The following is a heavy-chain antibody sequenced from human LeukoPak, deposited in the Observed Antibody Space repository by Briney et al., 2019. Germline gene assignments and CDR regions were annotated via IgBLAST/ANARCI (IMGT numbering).Heavy chain of an antibody. J-gene: IGHJ4*02. D-gene: IGHD3-22*01. CDR2: INHSGST. CDR3: ARGPYYYDSSGQIDY. V-gene: IGHV4-34*01. CDR1: GFTFSSYW. Sequence: LRLSCAASGFTFSSYWMSWARQPPGKGLEWIGEINHSGSTNYNPSLKSRVTISVDTSKNQFSLKLSSVTAADTAVYYCARGPYYYDSSGQIDYWGQGTLVTVSS.